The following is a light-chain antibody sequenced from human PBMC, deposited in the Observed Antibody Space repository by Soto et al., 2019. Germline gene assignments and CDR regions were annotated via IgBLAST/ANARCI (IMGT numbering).Light chain of an antibody. J-gene: IGLJ1*01. Sequence: QSVLTQPPSASGTPGQRVTISCSGSSSNIGSNTVNWYQQLPGTAPKLLIYSNNQRPSGVPDRFSGSKSGTSASLAISGLQSEDVADYYCAAWDDSLNGYVFGTGTIVTVL. CDR1: SSNIGSNT. CDR3: AAWDDSLNGYV. V-gene: IGLV1-44*01. CDR2: SNN.